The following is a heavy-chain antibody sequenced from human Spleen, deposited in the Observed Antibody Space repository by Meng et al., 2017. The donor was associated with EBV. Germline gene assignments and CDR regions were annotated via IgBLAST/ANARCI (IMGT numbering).Heavy chain of an antibody. CDR2: SSPYNGNT. J-gene: IGHJ4*02. D-gene: IGHD3-22*01. CDR3: ARRRLDDSSGYYVDY. Sequence: QVPLVQSGTEVKKPGVSVKVSCKASAYTFSDYDIIWVRQAPGRGLEWMGWSSPYNGNTKYAQKLQDRVTMPTDTSTSTAYMELRSLRSDDTAIYYCARRRLDDSSGYYVDYWGQGTLVTVSS. V-gene: IGHV1-18*01. CDR1: AYTFSDYD.